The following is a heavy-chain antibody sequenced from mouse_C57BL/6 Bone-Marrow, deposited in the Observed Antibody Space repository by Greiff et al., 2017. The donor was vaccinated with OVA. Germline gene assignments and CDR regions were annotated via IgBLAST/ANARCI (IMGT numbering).Heavy chain of an antibody. J-gene: IGHJ1*03. CDR2: ISSGGSYT. Sequence: DVMLVESGGDLVKPGGSLKLSCAASGFTFSSYGMSWVRQTPDKRLEWVATISSGGSYTYYPDSVKGRFTISRDNAKNTLYLQMSSLKSEDTAMYYCARHSDYYYGSSYWYFDVWGTGTTVTVSS. V-gene: IGHV5-6*02. D-gene: IGHD1-1*01. CDR1: GFTFSSYG. CDR3: ARHSDYYYGSSYWYFDV.